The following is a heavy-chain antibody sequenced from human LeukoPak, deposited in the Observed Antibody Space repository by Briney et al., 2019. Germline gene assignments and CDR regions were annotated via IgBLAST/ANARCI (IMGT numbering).Heavy chain of an antibody. D-gene: IGHD3-16*01. J-gene: IGHJ4*02. CDR1: GFTFSSYA. V-gene: IGHV3-23*01. Sequence: GGSRRLSCAASGFTFSSYAMSWVRQVPGKGMEWVSGISGSGATTYYADSVKGRFTISRDNSKNTLYLQMNSLRAEDTAVYYCAKPTGENDYWGQGTLVTVSS. CDR2: ISGSGATT. CDR3: AKPTGENDY.